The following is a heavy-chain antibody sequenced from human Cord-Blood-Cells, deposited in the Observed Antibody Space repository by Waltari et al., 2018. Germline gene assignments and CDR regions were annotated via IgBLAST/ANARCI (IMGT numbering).Heavy chain of an antibody. J-gene: IGHJ5*02. CDR2: IYTSGST. CDR3: ARDGVHASTWILLWYNWFDP. Sequence: QVQLQESGPGLVKPSETLSLTCTVSGGSISSYYWSWIRQPAGKGLEWIGRIYTSGSTNYNPSLKSRVTMSVDTSKNQFSLKLSSVTAADTAVYYCARDGVHASTWILLWYNWFDPWGQGTLVTVSS. V-gene: IGHV4-4*07. CDR1: GGSISSYY. D-gene: IGHD5-18*01.